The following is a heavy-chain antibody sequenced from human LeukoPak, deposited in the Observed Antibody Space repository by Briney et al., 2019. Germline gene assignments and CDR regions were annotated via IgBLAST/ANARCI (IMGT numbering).Heavy chain of an antibody. J-gene: IGHJ5*02. CDR2: IYHSGST. CDR1: GHSISSGYY. V-gene: IGHV4-38-2*02. Sequence: PSETLSLTCTVSGHSISSGYYWGWIRQPPGKGLEWIGSIYHSGSTYYNPSLKSRVTISVDTSKNQFSLKLSSVTAADTAVYYCAREALEVNWFDPWGQGTLVTVSS. CDR3: AREALEVNWFDP. D-gene: IGHD5-24*01.